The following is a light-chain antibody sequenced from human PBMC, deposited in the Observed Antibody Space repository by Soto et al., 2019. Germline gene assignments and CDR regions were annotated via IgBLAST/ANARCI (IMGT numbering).Light chain of an antibody. J-gene: IGKJ5*01. CDR3: QQYNNWPAIT. Sequence: EIVMTQSPATLSVSPGERATLSCEASQSVRSNLAWYQQKPGQAPRLLIYGASTRATGIPARFSGSGSGTEFTLTISSLQSEDFAVYYCQQYNNWPAITLGQGTRLEIK. CDR2: GAS. CDR1: QSVRSN. V-gene: IGKV3D-15*01.